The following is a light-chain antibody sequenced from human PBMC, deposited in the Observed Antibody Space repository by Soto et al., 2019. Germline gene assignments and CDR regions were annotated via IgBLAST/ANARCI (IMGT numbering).Light chain of an antibody. V-gene: IGKV1-12*01. J-gene: IGKJ5*01. CDR1: QGISRW. CDR3: QQANSFPIT. Sequence: DIQMTQSPSSVPASVGGRVTITGRASQGISRWLAWYQKKPGKAPNLLIYAASSLQSGVPSRFRGSESGTDFTLTISSLKPEDCAIYFCQQANSFPITFGQGTRLEIK. CDR2: AAS.